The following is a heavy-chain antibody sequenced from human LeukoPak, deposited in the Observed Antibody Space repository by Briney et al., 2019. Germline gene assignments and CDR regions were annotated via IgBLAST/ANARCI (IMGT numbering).Heavy chain of an antibody. V-gene: IGHV3-15*01. CDR3: TTDLNPRTMIVVVTPNDY. CDR2: IKSKTDGGTT. D-gene: IGHD3-22*01. CDR1: GFTFSNAW. J-gene: IGHJ4*02. Sequence: GGSLRLSCAASGFTFSNAWMSWVRQAPGKGLEWVGRIKSKTDGGTTDYAAPVKGRFTISRDDSKNTLYLQMNSLKTEDTAVYYCTTDLNPRTMIVVVTPNDYWGQGTLVTVSS.